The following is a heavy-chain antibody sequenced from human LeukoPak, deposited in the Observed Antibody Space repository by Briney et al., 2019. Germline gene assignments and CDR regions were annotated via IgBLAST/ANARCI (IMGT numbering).Heavy chain of an antibody. V-gene: IGHV3-30*02. J-gene: IGHJ3*02. Sequence: PGGSLRLSCAASGFTFRTYGMHWVRQAPAKGLEWVAFIRSEGTNKYYADSVEGRFTVSRDNSKNPLFLQMNSLRPEDTAVYYCAKDPSNASRTLDIWGQGTLVTVSS. CDR2: IRSEGTNK. D-gene: IGHD3-16*01. CDR3: AKDPSNASRTLDI. CDR1: GFTFRTYG.